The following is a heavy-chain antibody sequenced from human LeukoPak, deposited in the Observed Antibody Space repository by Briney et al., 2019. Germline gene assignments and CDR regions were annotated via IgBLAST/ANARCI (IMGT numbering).Heavy chain of an antibody. CDR2: IKQDGSEK. D-gene: IGHD2-2*01. CDR1: GFTFSSYW. J-gene: IGHJ4*02. Sequence: PGGSLRLSCAASGFTFSSYWMSWVRQAPGKGLEWVANIKQDGSEKYYVDSVKGRFTISRDNAKNSPYLQMNSLRAEDTAVCYCARDSYPLVVVPATIPYWGQGTLVTVSS. V-gene: IGHV3-7*01. CDR3: ARDSYPLVVVPATIPY.